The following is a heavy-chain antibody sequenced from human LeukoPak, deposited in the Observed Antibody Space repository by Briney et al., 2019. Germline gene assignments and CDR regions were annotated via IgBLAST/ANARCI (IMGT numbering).Heavy chain of an antibody. Sequence: GSLRLSCAASGFTLCSYEMNWVRQAPRQGLEWVSYISSSGSTISSAAPVKGRFTISRDNATKSLSLQMNSLRAADTAAYYCARDQYDRSGYYHYYYYYYMDVWGKGTTVTVSS. J-gene: IGHJ6*03. CDR1: GFTLCSYE. V-gene: IGHV3-48*03. D-gene: IGHD3-22*01. CDR3: ARDQYDRSGYYHYYYYYYMDV. CDR2: ISSSGSTI.